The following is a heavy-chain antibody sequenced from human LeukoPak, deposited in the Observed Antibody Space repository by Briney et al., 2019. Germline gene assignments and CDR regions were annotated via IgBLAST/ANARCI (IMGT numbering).Heavy chain of an antibody. V-gene: IGHV4-39*01. Sequence: SETLSLTCTVSGGSISSSSYYWGWIRQPPGKGLEWIGSIYYSGSTYYNPSLKSRVTISVDTSKSQFSLKLSSVTAADTAVYYCATLTTDLSEYFQHWGQGTLVTVSS. CDR1: GGSISSSSYY. CDR2: IYYSGST. CDR3: ATLTTDLSEYFQH. D-gene: IGHD4-11*01. J-gene: IGHJ1*01.